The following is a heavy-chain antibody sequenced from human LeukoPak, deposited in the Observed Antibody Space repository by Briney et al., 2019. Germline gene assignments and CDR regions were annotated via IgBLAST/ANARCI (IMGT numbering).Heavy chain of an antibody. Sequence: ASVKVSCKVSGYTLTELSMHWVRQAPGKGLEWMGGFDPEDGETIYAQKFQGRVTMTEDTSTDTAYMELSSLRSEDTAVYYCATIPTYYYDSSGSEELSWGQGTLVTVS. V-gene: IGHV1-24*01. CDR1: GYTLTELS. D-gene: IGHD3-22*01. J-gene: IGHJ5*02. CDR2: FDPEDGET. CDR3: ATIPTYYYDSSGSEELS.